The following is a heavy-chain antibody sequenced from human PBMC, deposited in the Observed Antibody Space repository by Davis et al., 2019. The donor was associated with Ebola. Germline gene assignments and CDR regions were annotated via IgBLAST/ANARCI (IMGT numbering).Heavy chain of an antibody. CDR1: GYTFTSHG. J-gene: IGHJ4*02. CDR3: ARCGDSGSPADY. Sequence: ASVKVSCKASGYTFTSHGISWVRQAPGQGLEWMGWISAHNGNTNYAQKVQGRVTMTTDTSTSTAYMELRSLRSDDPAVYYCARCGDSGSPADYWGQGTLVTVSS. CDR2: ISAHNGNT. V-gene: IGHV1-18*01. D-gene: IGHD1-26*01.